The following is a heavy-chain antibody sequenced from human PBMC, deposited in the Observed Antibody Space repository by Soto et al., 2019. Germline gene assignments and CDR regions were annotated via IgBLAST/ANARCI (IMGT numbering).Heavy chain of an antibody. J-gene: IGHJ2*01. CDR3: GKGARSGWPWYFDL. D-gene: IGHD6-19*01. CDR1: GFTFEDYA. V-gene: IGHV3-9*01. Sequence: EVQLVESGGGLVQPGRSLRLSCAVSGFTFEDYAMIWVRQVPGKGLECVSSISWNSGAIDYAASVKGRFTISRDNAKKSLYLEMNSLRVEDTALYYWGKGARSGWPWYFDLWGRGTLVTVSS. CDR2: ISWNSGAI.